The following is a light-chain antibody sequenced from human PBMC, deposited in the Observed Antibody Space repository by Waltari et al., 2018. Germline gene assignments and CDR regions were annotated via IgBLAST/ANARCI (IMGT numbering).Light chain of an antibody. CDR3: QQCYTFPYT. Sequence: DIVLTQTSDSPAVSQGERATIKCRSSQCVLSSSNDRNYLGWYQQKPGQAPKLLISWASTREFGIPDRFSGSGSGTDFTLTISSLQAEDVALYYCQQCYTFPYTFGQGTKLELK. J-gene: IGKJ2*01. CDR2: WAS. V-gene: IGKV4-1*01. CDR1: QCVLSSSNDRNY.